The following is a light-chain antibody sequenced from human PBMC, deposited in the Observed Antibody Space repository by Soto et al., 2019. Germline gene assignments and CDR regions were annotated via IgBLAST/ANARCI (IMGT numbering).Light chain of an antibody. Sequence: QSALTQPASVSGSPGQSITISCTGTSSVVGGYTYVSWYQQHPGKAPKLMIYQVSNRPSGIPNRFPRAKSFNTASLTISGLHTEHEVDYDSNTYTSCNTRVYGRGTKLTVL. CDR2: QVS. CDR1: SSVVGGYTY. CDR3: NTYTSCNTRV. J-gene: IGLJ3*02. V-gene: IGLV2-14*01.